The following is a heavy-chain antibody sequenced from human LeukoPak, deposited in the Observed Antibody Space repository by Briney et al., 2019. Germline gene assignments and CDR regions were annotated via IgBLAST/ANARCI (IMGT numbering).Heavy chain of an antibody. Sequence: GGSPRLSCAASGFTFSNYWMTWVRQAPGKGLEWVANINRDGSERYYVDSVKGRFTISRDDAKSSLYLQMNSLRAEDTAVYYCARRNAMDVWGQGTTVIVFS. V-gene: IGHV3-7*03. CDR1: GFTFSNYW. J-gene: IGHJ6*02. CDR3: ARRNAMDV. CDR2: INRDGSER.